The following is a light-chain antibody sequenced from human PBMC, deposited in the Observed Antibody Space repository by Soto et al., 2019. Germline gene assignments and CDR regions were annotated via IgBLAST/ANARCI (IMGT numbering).Light chain of an antibody. J-gene: IGKJ1*01. CDR2: GAS. CDR3: QHYNNWPPWT. V-gene: IGKV3-15*01. Sequence: EVVMTQSPATLSVSPGERATLSCRASQSVSINLAWYQQKPGQAPRLLIYGASTRATGIPARFSGSGSGTEFNLTISSLQSEDFAVYYCQHYNNWPPWTFGQGTKVEIK. CDR1: QSVSIN.